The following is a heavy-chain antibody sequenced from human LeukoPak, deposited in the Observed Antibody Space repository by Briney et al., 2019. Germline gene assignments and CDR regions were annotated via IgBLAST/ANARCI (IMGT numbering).Heavy chain of an antibody. V-gene: IGHV1-46*01. J-gene: IGHJ2*01. CDR1: GYIFTSYY. Sequence: APVKVSCKASGYIFTSYYMHWVRQAPGQGLEWIGLINPSGGSTSYVQKFQGRITMTRDTSTSTVYMELSSLRSEDTAVYYCARAYDSSGAAYFDLWGRGTLVTVSS. CDR2: INPSGGST. D-gene: IGHD3-22*01. CDR3: ARAYDSSGAAYFDL.